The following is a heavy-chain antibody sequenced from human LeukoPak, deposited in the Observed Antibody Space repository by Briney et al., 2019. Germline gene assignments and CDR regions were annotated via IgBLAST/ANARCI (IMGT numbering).Heavy chain of an antibody. CDR1: GGSFSGYY. D-gene: IGHD3-10*01. V-gene: IGHV4-34*01. J-gene: IGHJ4*02. CDR3: ARGGIPNYYGSGRVRSRAFDY. CDR2: INHSGST. Sequence: SETLSLTCAVYGGSFSGYYWSWIRQPPGKGLEWIGEINHSGSTNYNPSLKSRVTISVDTSKNQFSLKLSSVTAADTAVYYCARGGIPNYYGSGRVRSRAFDYWGQGTLVTVSS.